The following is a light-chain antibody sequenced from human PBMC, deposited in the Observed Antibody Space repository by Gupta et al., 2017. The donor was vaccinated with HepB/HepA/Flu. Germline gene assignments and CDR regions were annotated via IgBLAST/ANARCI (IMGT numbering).Light chain of an antibody. Sequence: QSVLTQPPSVSAAPGQKVTISCSGSSSNIGNNDVSWYQQFPGTAPKVLIYENNKRPSGIPDRFSGSKSGTSGTLCITGLQTGDEADYYCGTFDISLSGYVFGTGTKVTVL. CDR3: GTFDISLSGYV. CDR2: ENN. V-gene: IGLV1-51*02. CDR1: SSNIGNND. J-gene: IGLJ1*01.